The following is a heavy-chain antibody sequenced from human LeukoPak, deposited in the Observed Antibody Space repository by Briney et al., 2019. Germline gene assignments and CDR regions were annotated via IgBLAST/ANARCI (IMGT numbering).Heavy chain of an antibody. J-gene: IGHJ6*04. V-gene: IGHV5-10-1*01. CDR1: GYSFTSYW. Sequence: GESLRIPCKGSGYSFTSYWISWVRQMPGKSLEWVGRIDPSDSYTNYSPSFQGHVPSSADKAISTAYLQWSSLKASDTAMCYWARQYYGSGSYYNVGYYYYGMDVWGKGTTVTVSS. CDR2: IDPSDSYT. CDR3: ARQYYGSGSYYNVGYYYYGMDV. D-gene: IGHD3-10*01.